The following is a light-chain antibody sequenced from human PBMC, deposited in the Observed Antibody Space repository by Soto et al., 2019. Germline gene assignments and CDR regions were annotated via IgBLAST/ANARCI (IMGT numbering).Light chain of an antibody. V-gene: IGKV1-5*03. Sequence: DIQMTQSPSTLSASVGDRVTITCRASHSISNWLAWYQQKPGKAPKLLIYGASSLESGVPSRFSGSGSASEFSLTISSLQPDDFATYYCQQYNTYSATFGQGTKLEIK. J-gene: IGKJ2*01. CDR2: GAS. CDR1: HSISNW. CDR3: QQYNTYSAT.